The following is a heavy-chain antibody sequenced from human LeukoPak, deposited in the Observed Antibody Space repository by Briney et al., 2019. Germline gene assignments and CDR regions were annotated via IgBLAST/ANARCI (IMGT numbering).Heavy chain of an antibody. CDR2: IIPIFGTA. Sequence: SVKVSCKASGGTFSSYAISWVRQAPGQGLEWMGGIIPIFGTANYAQKFQGRVTITADESTSTAYMELSSLRSEDTAVYYCATPGVANYYDYYMDVWGKGTTVTVSS. D-gene: IGHD3-3*01. CDR3: ATPGVANYYDYYMDV. V-gene: IGHV1-69*13. CDR1: GGTFSSYA. J-gene: IGHJ6*03.